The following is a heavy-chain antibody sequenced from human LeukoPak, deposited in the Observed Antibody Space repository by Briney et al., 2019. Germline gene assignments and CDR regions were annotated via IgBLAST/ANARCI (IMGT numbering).Heavy chain of an antibody. CDR2: INHSGST. CDR3: ARGSVDTAMFPFDN. CDR1: GGSFSGYY. D-gene: IGHD5-18*01. Sequence: SETLSLTCAAYGGSFSGYYCSWIRQPPGKGLDWNAEINHSGSTNYNPSLKSRVTISVDKSKNHFTLKLTSVTAAKTALYYCARGSVDTAMFPFDNWGQGTLVTVSS. V-gene: IGHV4-34*01. J-gene: IGHJ4*02.